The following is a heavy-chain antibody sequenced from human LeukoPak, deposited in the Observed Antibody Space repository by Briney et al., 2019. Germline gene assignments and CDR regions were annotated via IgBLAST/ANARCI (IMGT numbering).Heavy chain of an antibody. Sequence: GGSLRLSCAASGFTFSSYAMSWVRQAPGQGLEWVSAISGSGGSTYYADSVKGRFTISRDNSKTTLYLQMNSLRAEDTAVYYCAKDPSSGLPNYFDYWGQGTLVTVSS. J-gene: IGHJ4*02. CDR1: GFTFSSYA. D-gene: IGHD3-22*01. CDR2: ISGSGGST. CDR3: AKDPSSGLPNYFDY. V-gene: IGHV3-23*01.